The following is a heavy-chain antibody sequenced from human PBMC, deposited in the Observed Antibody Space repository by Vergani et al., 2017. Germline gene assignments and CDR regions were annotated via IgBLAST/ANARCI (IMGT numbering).Heavy chain of an antibody. Sequence: EVQLLESGGDLVQPGGSLRLSCAASGFTFIMHAMSWVRQAPGKGLEWVSTLSASDRRTHYADSVKGRFTISRDISKNTLFVHMNSLRPEDTAVYYCAKVGRSEVAGTFGAFDIWGQGTMVTVSS. CDR1: GFTFIMHA. D-gene: IGHD6-19*01. V-gene: IGHV3-23*01. J-gene: IGHJ3*02. CDR2: LSASDRRT. CDR3: AKVGRSEVAGTFGAFDI.